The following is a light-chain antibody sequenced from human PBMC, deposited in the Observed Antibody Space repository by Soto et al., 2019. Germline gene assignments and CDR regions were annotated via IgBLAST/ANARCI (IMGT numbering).Light chain of an antibody. CDR1: QSISSW. CDR2: KAS. V-gene: IGKV1-5*03. J-gene: IGKJ1*01. CDR3: QQYGSFPAT. Sequence: DIQMTQSPSTLSASVGDRVTITCRASQSISSWLAWYQQKPGKAPKLLIYKASSLESGVPSRFSGSGSGTHFTLTVSSVQPEDSATYYCQQYGSFPATFGQGTKVDIK.